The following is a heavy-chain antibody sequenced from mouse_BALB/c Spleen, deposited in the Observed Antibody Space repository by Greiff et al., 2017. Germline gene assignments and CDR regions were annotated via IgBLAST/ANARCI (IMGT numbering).Heavy chain of an antibody. V-gene: IGHV2-9*02. CDR2: IWAGGST. CDR1: GFSLTSYG. J-gene: IGHJ1*01. CDR3: AREIYYYGSSGGYFDV. Sequence: VMLVESGPGLVAPSQSLSITCTVSGFSLTSYGVHWVRQPPGKGLEWLGVIWAGGSTNYNSALMSRLSISKDNSKSQVFLKMNSLQTDDTAMYYCAREIYYYGSSGGYFDVWGAGTTVTVSS. D-gene: IGHD1-1*01.